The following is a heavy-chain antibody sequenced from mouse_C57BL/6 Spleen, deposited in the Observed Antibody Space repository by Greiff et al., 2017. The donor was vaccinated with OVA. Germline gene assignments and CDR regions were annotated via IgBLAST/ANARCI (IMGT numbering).Heavy chain of an antibody. J-gene: IGHJ1*03. Sequence: QVQLKESGAELARPGASVKLSCKASGYTFTSYGISWVKQRTGQGLEWIGEIYPRSGNTYSNEKFKGKATLTADKSSSTAYMELRSLTSEDSAVYFCAMIYYDYDQGYFDVWGTGTTVTVSS. CDR1: GYTFTSYG. CDR3: AMIYYDYDQGYFDV. CDR2: IYPRSGNT. D-gene: IGHD2-4*01. V-gene: IGHV1-81*01.